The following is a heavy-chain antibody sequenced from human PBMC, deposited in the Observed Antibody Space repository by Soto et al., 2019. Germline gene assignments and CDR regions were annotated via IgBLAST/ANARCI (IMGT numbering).Heavy chain of an antibody. Sequence: PGESLKISCKGSGYSFTSYWISWVRQMPGKGLEWMGRIDPSDSYTNYSPAFQGHVAISADKSISTAYLQWSSLKASDTAMYYCARHSTDYSNPLRYYYYYGMDVWGQGTTVTVSS. CDR1: GYSFTSYW. V-gene: IGHV5-10-1*01. J-gene: IGHJ6*02. CDR2: IDPSDSYT. D-gene: IGHD4-4*01. CDR3: ARHSTDYSNPLRYYYYYGMDV.